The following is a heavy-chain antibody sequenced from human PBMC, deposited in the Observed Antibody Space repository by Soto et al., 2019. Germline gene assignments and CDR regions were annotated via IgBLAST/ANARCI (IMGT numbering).Heavy chain of an antibody. Sequence: WTWIRQQPGKGLEWIGYIHYSGTTYYNRSLENRVTISVDTSKNQFSLKLSSVTAADTAVYYCARGRVPGVDYWGQGTLVAVSS. CDR3: ARGRVPGVDY. D-gene: IGHD3-10*01. J-gene: IGHJ4*02. V-gene: IGHV4-31*02. CDR2: IHYSGTT.